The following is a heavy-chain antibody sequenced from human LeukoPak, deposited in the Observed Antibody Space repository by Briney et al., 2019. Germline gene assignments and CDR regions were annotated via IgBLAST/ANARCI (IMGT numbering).Heavy chain of an antibody. CDR3: ARGGHVDAFDI. V-gene: IGHV4-59*12. CDR2: IYYSGST. D-gene: IGHD3-16*01. CDR1: GGSISSYY. J-gene: IGHJ3*02. Sequence: PSETLSLTCTVSGGSISSYYWSWIRQPPGKGLEWIGYIYYSGSTNYNPSLKSRVTISVDTSKNQFSLKLSSVTAADTAVYYCARGGHVDAFDIWGQGTMVTVSS.